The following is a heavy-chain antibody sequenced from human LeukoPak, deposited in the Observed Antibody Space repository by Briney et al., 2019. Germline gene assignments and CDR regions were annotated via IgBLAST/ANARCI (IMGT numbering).Heavy chain of an antibody. V-gene: IGHV3-23*01. D-gene: IGHD2-15*01. J-gene: IGHJ4*02. CDR1: GFTFSSYA. CDR3: AKWMVAGFDY. Sequence: GGSERLSCAASGFTFSSYAMSWVRQAPGKGLEWVSAISGSGGSTYYADSVKGRFTISRDNSKNTLYLQMNSLGAEDTAVYYCAKWMVAGFDYWGQGTLVTVSS. CDR2: ISGSGGST.